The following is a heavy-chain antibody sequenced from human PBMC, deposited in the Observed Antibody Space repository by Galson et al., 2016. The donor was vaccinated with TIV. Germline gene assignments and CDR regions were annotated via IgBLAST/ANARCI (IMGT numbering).Heavy chain of an antibody. J-gene: IGHJ4*02. CDR2: ISNDGSTI. D-gene: IGHD6-19*01. V-gene: IGHV3-48*03. CDR3: ARETGFGSAWYEGYFDS. CDR1: GFTFSFYE. Sequence: SLRLSCAASGFTFSFYEMNWVRQAPGKGLEWISYISNDGSTISYADSVKGRFTISRDNARNSLSLQMNSLRGEDAAVYYCARETGFGSAWYEGYFDSRGQGTQVTVSS.